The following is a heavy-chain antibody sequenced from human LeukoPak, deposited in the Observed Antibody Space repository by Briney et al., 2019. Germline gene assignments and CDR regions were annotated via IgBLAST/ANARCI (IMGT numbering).Heavy chain of an antibody. CDR1: GFTFSSYW. J-gene: IGHJ4*02. CDR3: AKVFRRAVSDWLLFIWDYFDY. V-gene: IGHV3-23*01. CDR2: ISGSGGST. D-gene: IGHD3-9*01. Sequence: PGGSLRLSCAASGFTFSSYWMSWVRQAPGKGLEWASAISGSGGSTYYADSVKGRFTISRDNSKNTLYLQMNSLRAEDTAVYYCAKVFRRAVSDWLLFIWDYFDYWGQGTLVTVSS.